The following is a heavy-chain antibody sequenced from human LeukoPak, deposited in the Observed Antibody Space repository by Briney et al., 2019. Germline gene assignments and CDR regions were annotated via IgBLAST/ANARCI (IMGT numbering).Heavy chain of an antibody. Sequence: GGPLRLSCAASGFTFSDYAMHWVRQAPGKGLEWVALISSNGGNKYYADSVKGRFTISRDNSKNTLYLQMNSLRAEDTAVYYCVGGAGWSFDYWGQGTLVTVSS. CDR3: VGGAGWSFDY. V-gene: IGHV3-30-3*01. CDR2: ISSNGGNK. CDR1: GFTFSDYA. D-gene: IGHD1-26*01. J-gene: IGHJ4*02.